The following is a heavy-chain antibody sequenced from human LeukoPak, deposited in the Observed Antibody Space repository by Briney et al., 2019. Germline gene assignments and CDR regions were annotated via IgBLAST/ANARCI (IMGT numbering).Heavy chain of an antibody. CDR1: GFTVSSNY. J-gene: IGHJ4*02. Sequence: GGSLRLSCAASGFTVSSNYMSWVRQAPGKELEWVSVIYSDGRTYYADSVKGRFTISRDNSKNTLYLQMNSLRAEDTALYYCATEYSSLDYWGQGTLVTVSS. CDR2: IYSDGRT. CDR3: ATEYSSLDY. D-gene: IGHD6-6*01. V-gene: IGHV3-53*01.